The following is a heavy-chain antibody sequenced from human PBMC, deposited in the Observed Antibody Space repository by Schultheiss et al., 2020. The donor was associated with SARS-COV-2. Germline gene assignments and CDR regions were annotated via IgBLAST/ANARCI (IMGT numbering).Heavy chain of an antibody. CDR1: GVSVSSYC. Sequence: SQTLSLTCTVSGVSVSSYCWNWIRQPPGKGLEWIGFIHDSGNTNYNPSLKSRVTISVDTSKNHFSLKLRSVTTADTAVYYCAKYRGWYARPPLLFDYWGQGILVTVSS. J-gene: IGHJ4*02. D-gene: IGHD6-19*01. CDR3: AKYRGWYARPPLLFDY. CDR2: IHDSGNT. V-gene: IGHV4-59*02.